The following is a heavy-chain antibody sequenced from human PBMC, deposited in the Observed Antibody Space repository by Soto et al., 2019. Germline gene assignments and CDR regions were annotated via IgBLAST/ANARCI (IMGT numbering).Heavy chain of an antibody. CDR2: INSDGSST. J-gene: IGHJ6*03. V-gene: IGHV3-74*01. CDR1: GFTFSSYW. CDR3: ASPSGGSDYYYMDV. Sequence: EVQLVESGGGLVQPGGSLRLSCAASGFTFSSYWMHWVRQAPGKGLVWVSRINSDGSSTSYADSVKGRFTISRDNAKNTLYLQMNGLRAEDTAVYYCASPSGGSDYYYMDVWGKGTTVTVSS. D-gene: IGHD3-16*01.